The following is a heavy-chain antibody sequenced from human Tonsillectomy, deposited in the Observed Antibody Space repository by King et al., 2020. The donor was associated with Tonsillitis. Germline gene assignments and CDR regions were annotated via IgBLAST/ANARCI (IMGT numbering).Heavy chain of an antibody. J-gene: IGHJ5*02. D-gene: IGHD3-22*01. Sequence: VQLVESGGGLVQPGGSLRLSCAASGFTFTIYAMSWVRQAPGKGLEWVSAISGSGDTTYYADSVKGRFTISRDNSKNTLYLQMNSLRAEDTAVYYCARGYGYYDSSGYYNWFDPWGQGTLVTVSS. CDR1: GFTFTIYA. CDR3: ARGYGYYDSSGYYNWFDP. V-gene: IGHV3-23*04. CDR2: ISGSGDTT.